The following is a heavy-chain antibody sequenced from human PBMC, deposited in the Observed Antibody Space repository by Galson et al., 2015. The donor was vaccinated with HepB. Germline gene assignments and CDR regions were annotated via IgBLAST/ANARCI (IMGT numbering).Heavy chain of an antibody. D-gene: IGHD3-10*01. CDR3: ARDLDEDYYGSGSYYPFDY. V-gene: IGHV1-18*04. Sequence: SVKVSCKASGYTFTSYGISWVRQAPGQGLEWMGWISAYNGNTNYAQKLQGRVTMTTDTSTSTAYMELRSLRSDDTAVYYCARDLDEDYYGSGSYYPFDYWGQGTLVTVSS. J-gene: IGHJ4*02. CDR1: GYTFTSYG. CDR2: ISAYNGNT.